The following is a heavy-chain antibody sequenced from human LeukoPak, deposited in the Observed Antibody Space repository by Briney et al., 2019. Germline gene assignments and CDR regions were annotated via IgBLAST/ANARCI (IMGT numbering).Heavy chain of an antibody. CDR3: ARGPVGIAAAYPTFEI. V-gene: IGHV1-2*02. CDR2: INPKSGGA. D-gene: IGHD6-13*01. J-gene: IGHJ3*02. Sequence: ASVKVSCKASGYTFTGYYIHWVRQAPGQGLEWMGWINPKSGGAISAQRFQGRVTMTRDTSINTVYMQLSRLQFHDTAVYYCARGPVGIAAAYPTFEIWGQGTLVTVSS. CDR1: GYTFTGYY.